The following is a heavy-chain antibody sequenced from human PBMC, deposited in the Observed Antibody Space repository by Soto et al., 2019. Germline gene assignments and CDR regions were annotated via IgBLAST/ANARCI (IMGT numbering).Heavy chain of an antibody. Sequence: EVQLVESGGGLVQPEGSLRLSCVASGFTFSDYYMDWVRQAPGKGLEWVGRVRNKVNSYTTEYAASVKGRFTVSRDDSRNSVYLQMNSLKTGHTAMYYCSRAGILTTPYYTDYWGLGTLVTVSS. CDR1: GFTFSDYY. D-gene: IGHD2-21*01. V-gene: IGHV3-72*01. CDR2: VRNKVNSYTT. J-gene: IGHJ4*02. CDR3: SRAGILTTPYYTDY.